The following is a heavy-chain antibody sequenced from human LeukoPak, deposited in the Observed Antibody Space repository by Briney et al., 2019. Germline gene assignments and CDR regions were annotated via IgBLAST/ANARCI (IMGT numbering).Heavy chain of an antibody. V-gene: IGHV3-23*01. D-gene: IGHD6-6*01. CDR1: GCSFSTYA. J-gene: IGHJ4*02. Sequence: GGSLRLSCAASGCSFSTYAMTWVRQAPGEGLEWVSAITGSGGSTYHADSVKGRFTISRDNSKNTLFLQMNSLRVEDTAVYYCAKGSSSSRPYYFDYWGQGTLVTVSS. CDR3: AKGSSSSRPYYFDY. CDR2: ITGSGGST.